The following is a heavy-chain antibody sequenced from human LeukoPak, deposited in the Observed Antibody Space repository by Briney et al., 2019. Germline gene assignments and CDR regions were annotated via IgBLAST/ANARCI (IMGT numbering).Heavy chain of an antibody. D-gene: IGHD4-23*01. CDR1: GFTFSKYD. J-gene: IGHJ4*02. V-gene: IGHV3-23*01. Sequence: GGSLRLSCAASGFTFSKYDMSWVRQAPGKGLEWVSVISASGGSAYHADSAKGRFNISRDNLENTVYLQMDSLRAEDTAIYYCATDYGGRYFDYWGQGTLVTVSS. CDR2: ISASGGSA. CDR3: ATDYGGRYFDY.